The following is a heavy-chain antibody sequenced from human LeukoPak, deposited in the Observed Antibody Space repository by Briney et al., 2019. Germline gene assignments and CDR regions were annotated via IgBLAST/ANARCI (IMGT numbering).Heavy chain of an antibody. CDR2: IYSGGST. CDR3: ARDRVTIFGVVL. D-gene: IGHD3-3*01. J-gene: IGHJ4*02. V-gene: IGHV3-66*01. Sequence: GGSLRLSCAASGFTFSSYAMSWVRQAPGKGLEWVSVIYSGGSTYYADSVKGRFTISRDNSKNTLYLQMNSLRAEDTAVYYCARDRVTIFGVVLWGQGTLVTVSS. CDR1: GFTFSSYA.